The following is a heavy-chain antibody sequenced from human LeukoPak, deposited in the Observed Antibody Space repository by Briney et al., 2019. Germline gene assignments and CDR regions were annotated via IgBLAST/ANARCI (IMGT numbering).Heavy chain of an antibody. CDR3: ARSTAIILFQH. CDR2: IYYSGST. J-gene: IGHJ1*01. D-gene: IGHD5-24*01. CDR1: GGSINSYY. V-gene: IGHV4-59*01. Sequence: SETLSLTCSVSGGSINSYYWSWMRQPPGKGLEWIGYIYYSGSTKYNPSLKSRVTISVDTSKNQFSLKLSSVTAADTAVYFCARSTAIILFQHWGQGILVTVSS.